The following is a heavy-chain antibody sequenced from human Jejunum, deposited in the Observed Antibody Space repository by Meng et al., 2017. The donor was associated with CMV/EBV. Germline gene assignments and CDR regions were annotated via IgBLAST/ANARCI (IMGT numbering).Heavy chain of an antibody. CDR1: GLTFTNTW. J-gene: IGHJ4*02. CDR2: IKSKSDGETA. Sequence: SGLTFTNTWMSWVRQVPGKGLEWVGRIKSKSDGETADYAAPVKDRFTISRDDSKNTLYLQMNSLKTEDTAVYYCTTDVRWESGLTYWGQGTLVTVSS. V-gene: IGHV3-15*01. D-gene: IGHD1-26*01. CDR3: TTDVRWESGLTY.